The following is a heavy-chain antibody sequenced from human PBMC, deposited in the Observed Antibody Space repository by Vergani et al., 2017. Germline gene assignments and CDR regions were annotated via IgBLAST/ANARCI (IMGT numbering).Heavy chain of an antibody. D-gene: IGHD1-7*01. V-gene: IGHV2-5*04. CDR3: VYRRPGFGTTGCFYPFYYCFYTDV. CDR2: IYWNDDQ. J-gene: IGHJ6*03. CDR1: GFSLNTRGVS. Sequence: QITLKESGPTLVKLTQTLTLTCNFSGFSLNTRGVSVAWIRKPPGKALDGLALIYWNDDQHYSPSLNNRVTITKDTSKNQVVLTMTTMDYVNTGSYYCVYRRPGFGTTGCFYPFYYCFYTDVWGKGATVAVS.